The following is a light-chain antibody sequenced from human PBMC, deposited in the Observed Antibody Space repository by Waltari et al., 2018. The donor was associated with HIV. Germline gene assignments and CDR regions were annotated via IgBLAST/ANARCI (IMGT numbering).Light chain of an antibody. CDR1: PSVQEF. V-gene: IGKV3-11*01. Sequence: EIVFTQSPAILSVSPGETATLSCRASPSVQEFLAWFQRRPGHVPRLVVYDASKRAAGVPDRFSGSGCGTDFTLTISGLEPEDVAFYYFQHRTSWPPTFGGGTRVEIE. CDR2: DAS. CDR3: QHRTSWPPT. J-gene: IGKJ4*01.